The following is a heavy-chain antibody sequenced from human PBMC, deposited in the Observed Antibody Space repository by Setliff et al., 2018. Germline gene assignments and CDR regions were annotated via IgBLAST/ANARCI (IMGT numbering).Heavy chain of an antibody. CDR1: GYTLTELS. V-gene: IGHV1-24*01. Sequence: ASVKVSCKVSGYTLTELSMHWVRQAPGKGLEWMGGFDPEDGETIYAQKFQGRVTMTEDTSTDTAYMELSSLRSEDTAVYYCATQPLQWELLGFDYWGQGSLVTVCS. CDR3: ATQPLQWELLGFDY. CDR2: FDPEDGET. D-gene: IGHD1-26*01. J-gene: IGHJ4*02.